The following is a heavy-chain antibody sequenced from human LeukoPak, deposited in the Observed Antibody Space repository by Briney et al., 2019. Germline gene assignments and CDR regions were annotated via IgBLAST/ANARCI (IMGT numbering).Heavy chain of an antibody. D-gene: IGHD1-26*01. CDR3: ARHSDRWRYAMDV. Sequence: SETLSLTSTVSGGSISFYWSWFRQSPGKGLEWIGQIYQSGSTDYNPSPRSRVTISRDTSKNQFSLQLTSVTAADTAVYYCARHSDRWRYAMDVWGQGTTVTVSS. V-gene: IGHV4-59*08. CDR2: IYQSGST. J-gene: IGHJ6*02. CDR1: GGSISFY.